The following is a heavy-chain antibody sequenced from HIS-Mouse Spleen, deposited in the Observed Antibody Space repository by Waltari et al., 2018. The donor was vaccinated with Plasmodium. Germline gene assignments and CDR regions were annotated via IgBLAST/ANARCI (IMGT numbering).Heavy chain of an antibody. CDR3: ARRGGSYYYFDY. CDR1: GGSITNRGYY. CDR2: IYYSGST. J-gene: IGHJ4*02. Sequence: QLQLQESGPGLVKPSATLSRTCTVSGGSITNRGYYWGLLRQPPGKGLEWIGSIYYSGSTYYNPSLKSRVTVSVDTSENHFSLKLSSVTAADTAVYYCARRGGSYYYFDYWGQGTLVTVSS. D-gene: IGHD1-26*01. V-gene: IGHV4-39*02.